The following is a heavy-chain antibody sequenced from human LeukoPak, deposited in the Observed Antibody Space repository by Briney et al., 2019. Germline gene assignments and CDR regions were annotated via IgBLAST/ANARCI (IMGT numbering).Heavy chain of an antibody. V-gene: IGHV4-31*03. D-gene: IGHD6-19*01. CDR2: IYYSGST. J-gene: IGHJ3*02. CDR1: GGSISSGGYY. CDR3: AAVAGTHDAFDI. Sequence: SETLSLTCTVSGGSISSGGYYWSWIRQHPGKGLEWIGYIYYSGSTYYNPSLKSRVTISVDTSKNQFSLKLSSVTAADTAVYYCAAVAGTHDAFDIWGQGTMVTVSS.